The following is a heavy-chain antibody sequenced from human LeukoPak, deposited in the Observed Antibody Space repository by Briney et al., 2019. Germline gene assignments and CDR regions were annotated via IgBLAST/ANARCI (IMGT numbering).Heavy chain of an antibody. CDR2: INPNSGGT. CDR3: ARGGYGSGSYRRRNWFDP. J-gene: IGHJ5*02. D-gene: IGHD3-10*01. V-gene: IGHV1-2*02. CDR1: GYTFTGYY. Sequence: ASVKVSCKASGYTFTGYYMHWVRQAPGQGLEWMGWINPNSGGTNYAQKFQGRVTMTRDTSISTAYMELSRLRSDDTAVYYCARGGYGSGSYRRRNWFDPWGQGTLVTVSS.